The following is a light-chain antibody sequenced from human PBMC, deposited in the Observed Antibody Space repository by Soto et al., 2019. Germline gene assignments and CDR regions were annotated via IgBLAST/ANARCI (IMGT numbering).Light chain of an antibody. Sequence: QMTPNPSKLAASVEGGVPITRRASQTISSWLAWYPQKPGKAPKLLIYDSSNLESGVPSRFSGSGSGTEFTLTINSLQPDDFATYSCQRYDSYSWTFGQGTKVDIK. V-gene: IGKV1-5*01. CDR2: DSS. CDR1: QTISSW. CDR3: QRYDSYSWT. J-gene: IGKJ1*01.